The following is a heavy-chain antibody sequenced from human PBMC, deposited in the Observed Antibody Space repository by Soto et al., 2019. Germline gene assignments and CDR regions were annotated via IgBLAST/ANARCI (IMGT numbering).Heavy chain of an antibody. Sequence: QVQLVESGGGVVQPGRSLRLSCAASGFTFSSYGMHWVRQAPGKGLEWVAVISYDGSNKYYADSVKGRFTISRDNSKNTLYLQMNSLRAEDTAVYYCAKDQDSSSWYFDSWGQGTLVTVSS. D-gene: IGHD6-13*01. CDR3: AKDQDSSSWYFDS. CDR2: ISYDGSNK. J-gene: IGHJ4*02. CDR1: GFTFSSYG. V-gene: IGHV3-30*18.